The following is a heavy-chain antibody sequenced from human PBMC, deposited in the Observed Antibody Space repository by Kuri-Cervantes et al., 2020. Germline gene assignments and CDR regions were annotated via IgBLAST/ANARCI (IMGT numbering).Heavy chain of an antibody. CDR1: GGTFSSYA. CDR3: AKDAPAYCGGDCLLTEEYFQH. J-gene: IGHJ1*01. CDR2: IIPYFGIA. V-gene: IGHV1-69*05. Sequence: SVKVSCKTSGGTFSSYAINWVRQAPGQGLEWMGGIIPYFGIANNAQNFQGRVTITTDESTSTAYMELSSLRSEDTAVYYCAKDAPAYCGGDCLLTEEYFQHWGQGTLVTVSS. D-gene: IGHD2-21*02.